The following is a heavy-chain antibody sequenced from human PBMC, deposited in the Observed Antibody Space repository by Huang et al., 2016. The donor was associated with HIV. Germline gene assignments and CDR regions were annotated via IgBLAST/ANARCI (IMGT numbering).Heavy chain of an antibody. J-gene: IGHJ4*02. CDR2: FDPESGET. V-gene: IGHV1-24*01. D-gene: IGHD3-9*01. Sequence: QVQLVQSRAEVKKPGASVKVSCKVSEYTPPELSIHWVRQLPGKGLEWMGGFDPESGETIYAQKFQGRVTMTEDTSTETAFMELSGLRPEDTAVYYCATGFDVFFDFWGQGTLVTVSS. CDR1: EYTPPELS. CDR3: ATGFDVFFDF.